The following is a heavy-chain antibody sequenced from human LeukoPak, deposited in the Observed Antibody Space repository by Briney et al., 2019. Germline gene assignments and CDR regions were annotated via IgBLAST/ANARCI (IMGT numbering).Heavy chain of an antibody. D-gene: IGHD3-10*01. Sequence: GGSLRLPCTASGFTFGDYAMSWVRQAPGKGLEWVGFIRSKAYGGTTEYAASVKGRFTISRDDSKSIAYLQMNSLKTEDTAVYYCTLWFGELNLYDYWGQGTLVTVSS. J-gene: IGHJ4*02. CDR1: GFTFGDYA. CDR2: IRSKAYGGTT. CDR3: TLWFGELNLYDY. V-gene: IGHV3-49*04.